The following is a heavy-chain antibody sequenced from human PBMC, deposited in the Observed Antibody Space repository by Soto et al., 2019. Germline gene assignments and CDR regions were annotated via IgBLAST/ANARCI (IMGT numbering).Heavy chain of an antibody. Sequence: TLSLTCTVSGYSIGSGSYWAWIRQPPGKGPEWIASIYHGGTTFYNPSLKSRITISVDTSNNQFSLKLTSVTAADTAVYYCARVHVMVVAGSTFDYWGHGTLVTVSS. CDR1: GYSIGSGSY. J-gene: IGHJ4*01. CDR2: IYHGGTT. CDR3: ARVHVMVVAGSTFDY. V-gene: IGHV4-38-2*02. D-gene: IGHD6-19*01.